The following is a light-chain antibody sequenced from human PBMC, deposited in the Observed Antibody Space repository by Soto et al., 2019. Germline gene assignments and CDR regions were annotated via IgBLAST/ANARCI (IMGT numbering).Light chain of an antibody. CDR3: QQYDKWPRT. CDR1: QTISGT. Sequence: EIVMTQSPATLSVSPGGRATLSCRASQTISGTLAWYQQKPGQAPRLLIHGASTRAPGFPARFSGSGSGTEFTLTISNLQSEDFAVYHCQQYDKWPRTFGQGTKVDIK. V-gene: IGKV3-15*01. CDR2: GAS. J-gene: IGKJ1*01.